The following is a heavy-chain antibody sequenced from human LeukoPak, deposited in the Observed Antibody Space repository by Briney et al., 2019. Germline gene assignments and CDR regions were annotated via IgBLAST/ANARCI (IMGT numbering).Heavy chain of an antibody. CDR2: ISSNGGST. Sequence: GGSLRLSRSASGFALSSYAMHWVRQAPGKGLEYVSAISSNGGSTYYADSVKGRFTISRDNSKNTLYLQMSSLRAEDTAVYYCVKDGIGYCSSTSCSDAFDIWGQGTMVTVSS. D-gene: IGHD2-2*01. CDR1: GFALSSYA. CDR3: VKDGIGYCSSTSCSDAFDI. J-gene: IGHJ3*02. V-gene: IGHV3-64D*06.